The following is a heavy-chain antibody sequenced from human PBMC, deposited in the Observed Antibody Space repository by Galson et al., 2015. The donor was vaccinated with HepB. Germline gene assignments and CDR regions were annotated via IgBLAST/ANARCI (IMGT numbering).Heavy chain of an antibody. D-gene: IGHD4-23*01. CDR2: IYSGGST. J-gene: IGHJ4*02. CDR3: ARDYYGGNSGFDY. V-gene: IGHV3-66*01. Sequence: SLRLSCAASGFTVSSDYMSWVRQAPGKGLEWVSVIYSGGSTYYADSVKGRFTISRDNSKNTLYLQMNSLRAEDTAVYYCARDYYGGNSGFDYWGQGTLVTVSS. CDR1: GFTVSSDY.